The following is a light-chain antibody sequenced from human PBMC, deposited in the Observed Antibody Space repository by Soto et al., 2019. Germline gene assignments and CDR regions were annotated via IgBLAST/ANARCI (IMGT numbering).Light chain of an antibody. CDR3: CSYAGTFTYV. J-gene: IGLJ1*01. CDR2: DVD. V-gene: IGLV2-11*01. Sequence: QSVLTQPRSVSGSPGQSVTISCTGSSSDVGGYNYVSWYQQDPGKAPKVIIYDVDQRPSGVPDRFSGSRSDNTASLTISGLQAEDEADYYCCSYAGTFTYVFGNGTKVTVL. CDR1: SSDVGGYNY.